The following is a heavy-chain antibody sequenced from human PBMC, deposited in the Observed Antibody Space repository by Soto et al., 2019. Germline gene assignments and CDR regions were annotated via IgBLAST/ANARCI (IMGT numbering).Heavy chain of an antibody. D-gene: IGHD5-12*01. J-gene: IGHJ4*02. CDR1: GFTFSNDD. CDR3: AKNIGGFSGYANFDY. Sequence: EVQLLESGGDLVQPVGSLRLSCVASGFTFSNDDLSWVRQASGKGLEWVSAITAGGFNTYYADSVKGRFTISRDNSKNTLYLQMNSLRAEDTAVYYCAKNIGGFSGYANFDYWGQGTLVTVSS. CDR2: ITAGGFNT. V-gene: IGHV3-23*01.